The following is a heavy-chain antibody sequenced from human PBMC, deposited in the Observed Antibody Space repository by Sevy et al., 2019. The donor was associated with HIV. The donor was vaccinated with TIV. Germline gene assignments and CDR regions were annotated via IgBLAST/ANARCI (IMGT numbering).Heavy chain of an antibody. J-gene: IGHJ4*02. CDR3: ARGSSGGYFDY. CDR1: GGSFSGYY. D-gene: IGHD6-19*01. Sequence: SETLSLTCAVYGGSFSGYYWSWIRQPPGKGLEWIGEINHSGSTNYNPSLKSRVTISVVTSKNQFSLKLSSVTAADTAVYYCARGSSGGYFDYWGQGTLVTVSS. V-gene: IGHV4-34*01. CDR2: INHSGST.